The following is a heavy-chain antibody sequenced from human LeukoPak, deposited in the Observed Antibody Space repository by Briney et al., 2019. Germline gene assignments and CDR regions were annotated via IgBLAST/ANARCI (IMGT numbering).Heavy chain of an antibody. D-gene: IGHD3-16*02. Sequence: SVKVSCKASGGTFSSYAISWVRQDPGQGLEWMGGIIPIFGTANYAQKFQGRVTITADESTSTAYMELSSLRSEDTAVYYCARDGAYDYVWGSYRYFDYWGQGTLVTVSS. CDR1: GGTFSSYA. CDR2: IIPIFGTA. V-gene: IGHV1-69*13. CDR3: ARDGAYDYVWGSYRYFDY. J-gene: IGHJ4*02.